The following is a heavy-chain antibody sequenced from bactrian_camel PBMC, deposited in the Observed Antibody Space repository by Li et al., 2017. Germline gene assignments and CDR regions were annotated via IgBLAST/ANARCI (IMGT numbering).Heavy chain of an antibody. CDR1: GFAFTPNC. CDR3: AADDGERIRDSATVEEEDWD. D-gene: IGHD1*01. V-gene: IGHV3S53*01. CDR2: IAGDGRT. J-gene: IGHJ4*01. Sequence: QLVESGGGSAQAGGSLRVSCAASGFAFTPNCTGWFRQAPGKEREGVAFIAGDGRTTYADSAKGRFTISKDTAKNILYLQMDRLKPEDTAMYYCAADDGERIRDSATVEEEDWDWYQGTQVTVS.